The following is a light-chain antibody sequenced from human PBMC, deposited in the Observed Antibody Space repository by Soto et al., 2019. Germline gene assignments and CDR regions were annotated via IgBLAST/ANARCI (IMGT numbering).Light chain of an antibody. CDR1: QSVSNNY. Sequence: TQSPATLSVSPGERATLSCRAIQSVSNNYLAWYQQKPGQAPRLLIYGASNRATGIPDRFSGSGSGTDFTLTISSLQPDDFAVYYCQQYGSSPPITFGQGTRLEIK. V-gene: IGKV3-20*01. J-gene: IGKJ5*01. CDR2: GAS. CDR3: QQYGSSPPIT.